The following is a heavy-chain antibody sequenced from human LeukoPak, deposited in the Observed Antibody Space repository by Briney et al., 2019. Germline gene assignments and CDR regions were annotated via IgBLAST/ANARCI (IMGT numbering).Heavy chain of an antibody. V-gene: IGHV3-53*01. D-gene: IGHD5-12*01. CDR3: GRVSVAGWLPIDY. J-gene: IGHJ4*02. CDR2: IYSAGPT. CDR1: GFILSNNY. Sequence: GGSLRLSCAASGFILSNNYITWVRQAPGKGLEWLSIIYSAGPTDYADSVKGRFAISREDSKNTVYLQMNSLTAEDTAVYYCGRVSVAGWLPIDYWGQGILVTVSS.